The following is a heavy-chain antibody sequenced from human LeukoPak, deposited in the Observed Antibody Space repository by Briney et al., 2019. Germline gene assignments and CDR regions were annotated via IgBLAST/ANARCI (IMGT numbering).Heavy chain of an antibody. V-gene: IGHV3-48*04. J-gene: IGHJ4*02. Sequence: GGSLRLSCAASGFTFSSYSMNWVRQAPGKGLEWVSHISSSGNSIYYADSVKGRFTISRDSANNSLFLEMNSLRAEDTAVYYCARDFYGDFGYDYWGQGALVTVSS. CDR3: ARDFYGDFGYDY. CDR1: GFTFSSYS. CDR2: ISSSGNSI. D-gene: IGHD4-17*01.